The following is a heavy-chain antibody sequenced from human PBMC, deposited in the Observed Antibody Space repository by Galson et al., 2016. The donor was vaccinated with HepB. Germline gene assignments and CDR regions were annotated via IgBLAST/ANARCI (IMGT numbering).Heavy chain of an antibody. CDR1: GYNFSSYW. CDR2: IDPTDAET. Sequence: QSGAEVKKPGESLRISCKASGYNFSSYWITWVRQMPGKGLEWMGRIDPTDAETDYSPSFQGHVTISTDKSINTVFLEWSRLEASDTAIYYCARRYASSWAWGYWGQGTLVTAAS. J-gene: IGHJ4*02. D-gene: IGHD6-13*01. CDR3: ARRYASSWAWGY. V-gene: IGHV5-10-1*01.